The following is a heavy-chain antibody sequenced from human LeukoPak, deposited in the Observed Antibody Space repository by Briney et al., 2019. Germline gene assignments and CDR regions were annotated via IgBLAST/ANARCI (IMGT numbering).Heavy chain of an antibody. D-gene: IGHD3-22*01. CDR2: INGGNGDA. Sequence: ASVKVSCKTSGYTFTSYGMHWVRQAPGQRLGWMGWINGGNGDAKYSQKFQGRVTIIRDTSASTAYMELSSLRSEDTAVYYCARVPLPDSSGHYYPHWGQGTLVTVSS. CDR3: ARVPLPDSSGHYYPH. CDR1: GYTFTSYG. V-gene: IGHV1-3*01. J-gene: IGHJ1*01.